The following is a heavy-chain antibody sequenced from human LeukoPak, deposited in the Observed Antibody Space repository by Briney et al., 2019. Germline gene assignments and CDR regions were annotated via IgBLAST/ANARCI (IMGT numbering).Heavy chain of an antibody. CDR3: AGKDILDAFDI. CDR2: INPNSGGT. J-gene: IGHJ3*02. V-gene: IGHV1-2*02. CDR1: GYTLTELS. Sequence: ASVKVSCKVSGYTLTELSMHWVRQAPGQGLEWMGWINPNSGGTNYAQKFQGRVTMTRDTSISTAYMELSRLRSDDTAVYYCAGKDILDAFDIWGQGTMVTVSS. D-gene: IGHD2-15*01.